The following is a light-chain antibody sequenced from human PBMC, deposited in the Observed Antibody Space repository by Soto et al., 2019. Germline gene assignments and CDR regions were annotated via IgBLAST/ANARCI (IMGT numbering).Light chain of an antibody. CDR2: GAS. Sequence: EIVLTQSPGTLSLSPRERATLSCRASQSVSNAYLAWYQHKVGQSPRLLIYGASNRAPGIPDRFSGSGSGTDFTLTISRLEPEDFAVYYCQQYAASPRTFVQGTQVEVK. CDR3: QQYAASPRT. CDR1: QSVSNAY. V-gene: IGKV3-20*01. J-gene: IGKJ1*01.